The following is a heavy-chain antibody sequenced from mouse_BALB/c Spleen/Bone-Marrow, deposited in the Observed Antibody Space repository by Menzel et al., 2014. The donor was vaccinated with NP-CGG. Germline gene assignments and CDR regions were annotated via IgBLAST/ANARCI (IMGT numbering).Heavy chain of an antibody. D-gene: IGHD2-3*01. CDR2: IYPSDNYT. V-gene: IGHV1-69*02. Sequence: QVQLQQSGAELVRPGASVKLSCKASGYTFTSYWINWVKQRPGQGLEWIGNIYPSDNYTNYNQKFKDKATLTVDKSSSTAYMQLSSPTSEDSAVYYCTRTYEYFDYWGQGTTLTGSS. CDR1: GYTFTSYW. J-gene: IGHJ2*01. CDR3: TRTYEYFDY.